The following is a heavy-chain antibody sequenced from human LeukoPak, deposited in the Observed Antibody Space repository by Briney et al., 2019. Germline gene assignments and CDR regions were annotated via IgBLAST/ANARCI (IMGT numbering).Heavy chain of an antibody. Sequence: SETLSLTCTVSGGSISSSRYYWGWIRQPPGKGLEWIGSIYYSGSTYYNPSLKSRVTISVDTSKNQFSLKLSSVTATDTAVYYCARHPYQLLWLSWFDPWGQGTLVTVSS. V-gene: IGHV4-39*01. J-gene: IGHJ5*02. CDR1: GGSISSSRYY. CDR3: ARHPYQLLWLSWFDP. D-gene: IGHD2-2*01. CDR2: IYYSGST.